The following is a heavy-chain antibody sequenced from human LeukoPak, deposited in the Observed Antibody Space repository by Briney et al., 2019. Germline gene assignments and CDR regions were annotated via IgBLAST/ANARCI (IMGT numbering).Heavy chain of an antibody. CDR2: IYYSGST. CDR3: ARGMTTGPDP. CDR1: GGSISSHY. J-gene: IGHJ5*02. D-gene: IGHD4-17*01. V-gene: IGHV4-59*11. Sequence: SETLSLTCSVSGGSISSHYWSWIRQPPGKGLEWIGYIYYSGSTKYNPSLKSRVTISVDTSKNQFSLKLSSVTAADTAVYYCARGMTTGPDPWGQGTLVTVSS.